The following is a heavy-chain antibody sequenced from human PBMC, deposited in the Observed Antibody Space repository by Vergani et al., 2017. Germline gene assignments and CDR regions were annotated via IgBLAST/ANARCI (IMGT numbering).Heavy chain of an antibody. Sequence: EVQLVESGGGLVPPGRSLRLSCAASGFNFPSFTMNWVRQAPGRGLEWISSIKFPPGEIFYADSVKGRFTISRDNVKNVLFLQMENLRAADTGVYFCARDITASVKSPPHPDWFDPWGQGSLVTVSS. J-gene: IGHJ5*02. CDR2: IKFPPGEI. CDR3: ARDITASVKSPPHPDWFDP. D-gene: IGHD4-17*01. CDR1: GFNFPSFT. V-gene: IGHV3-21*06.